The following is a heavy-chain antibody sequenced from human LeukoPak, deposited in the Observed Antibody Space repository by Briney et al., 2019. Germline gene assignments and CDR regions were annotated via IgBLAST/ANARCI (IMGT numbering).Heavy chain of an antibody. CDR1: GGSFSGFY. CDR2: ITHSGSI. CDR3: ASGDFWSGYYRYDY. V-gene: IGHV4-34*01. J-gene: IGHJ4*02. Sequence: SETLSLTCAVYGGSFSGFYWSWIRQPPGKGLEWIGEITHSGSINYNPSLKSRVTISVDTSKNQFSLKLSSVTAADTAVYYCASGDFWSGYYRYDYWGQGTLVTVSS. D-gene: IGHD3-3*01.